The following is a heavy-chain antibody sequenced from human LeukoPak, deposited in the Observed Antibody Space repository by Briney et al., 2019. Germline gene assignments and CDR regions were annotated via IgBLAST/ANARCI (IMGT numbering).Heavy chain of an antibody. J-gene: IGHJ5*02. V-gene: IGHV4-34*01. D-gene: IGHD3-10*01. CDR3: ASYYYGSGSFFWFDP. Sequence: PSETLSLTCTVSGYSISTGYYWSWIRQPPGKGLEWIGEINHSGSTNYNPSLKSRVTISVDTSKNQFSLKLSSVTAADTAVYYCASYYYGSGSFFWFDPWGQGTLVTVSS. CDR2: INHSGST. CDR1: GYSISTGYY.